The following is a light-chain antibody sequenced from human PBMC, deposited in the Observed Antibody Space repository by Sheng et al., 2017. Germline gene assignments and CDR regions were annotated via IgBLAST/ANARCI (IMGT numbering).Light chain of an antibody. CDR3: QQYNSFSWT. V-gene: IGKV1-5*03. CDR2: KAS. CDR1: QSVSTW. Sequence: DIQMTQSPSTLSASVGDRVTITCRASQSVSTWLGWYQQKPGKAPKVLIYKASSLESGVPSRFSGSGSGTEFTLTISSLQPDDFATYYCQQYNSFSWTFGPGTKVDIQ. J-gene: IGKJ3*01.